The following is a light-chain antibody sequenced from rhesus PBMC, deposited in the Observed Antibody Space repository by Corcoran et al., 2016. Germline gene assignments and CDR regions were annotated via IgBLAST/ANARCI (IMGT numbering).Light chain of an antibody. J-gene: IGKJ2*01. Sequence: DIQMTQSPSSLSASVGDTVTITCRASQSISSLLAWYQQKPGKAPKLLINKASSLQSGVPSRFSGSGAGTDFTLTISRLQSEDFATNYCQQYSSSPYSFGQGTKVEIK. CDR3: QQYSSSPYS. CDR2: KAS. CDR1: QSISSL. V-gene: IGKV1-22*01.